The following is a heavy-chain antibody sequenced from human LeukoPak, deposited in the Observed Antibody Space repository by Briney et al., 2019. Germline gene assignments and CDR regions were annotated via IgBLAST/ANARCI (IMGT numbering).Heavy chain of an antibody. CDR3: ARIGDYYDSSGYYYIGGTFDY. J-gene: IGHJ4*02. CDR2: IYYSGST. V-gene: IGHV4-59*01. Sequence: SETLSLTCTVSGGSISSYYWRWIRQPPGKGLEWIGYIYYSGSTNYNPSLKSRVTISVDMSKNQFSLKLSSVTAADTAVYYCARIGDYYDSSGYYYIGGTFDYWGQGALVTVSS. CDR1: GGSISSYY. D-gene: IGHD3-22*01.